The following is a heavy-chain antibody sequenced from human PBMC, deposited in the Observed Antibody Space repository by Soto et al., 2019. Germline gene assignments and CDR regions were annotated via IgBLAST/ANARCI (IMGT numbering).Heavy chain of an antibody. CDR2: IYYSGST. J-gene: IGHJ6*02. CDR1: GGSISSGGYY. D-gene: IGHD6-13*01. CDR3: ARGIAAAGTSMDV. V-gene: IGHV4-31*03. Sequence: QVQLQESGPGLVKPSQTLSLTCTVSGGSISSGGYYWSWIRQHPGKGLEWIGYIYYSGSTYYNQSIKSRVTISVDTSKNQFSLKLSSVTAADTAVYYCARGIAAAGTSMDVWGQGTTVTVSS.